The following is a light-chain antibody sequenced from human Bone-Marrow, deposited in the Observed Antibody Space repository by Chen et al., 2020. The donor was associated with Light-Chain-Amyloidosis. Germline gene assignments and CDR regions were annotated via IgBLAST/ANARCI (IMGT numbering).Light chain of an antibody. Sequence: EIVMTQSPATLSVSPGERTTLSCRASQSVGYDLVWYQQKPGQAPRLLIYGAFTRASGIPDRFSGSGSGTEFTLTIDSLKSEDTAVYYCQQYNTRPPITFGQGTRLEIK. CDR2: GAF. CDR1: QSVGYD. V-gene: IGKV3-15*01. CDR3: QQYNTRPPIT. J-gene: IGKJ5*01.